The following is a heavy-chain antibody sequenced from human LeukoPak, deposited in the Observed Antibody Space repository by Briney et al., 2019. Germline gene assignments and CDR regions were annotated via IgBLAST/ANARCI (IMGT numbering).Heavy chain of an antibody. CDR1: GYNFISYI. D-gene: IGHD3-10*01. CDR2: INPNGGNP. J-gene: IGHJ6*02. V-gene: IGHV7-4-1*02. Sequence: ASVKVSCKASGYNFISYIMSWVRQAPGQGLEWMGWINPNGGNPTYAQDLIGRFVFSLDTSVSTAYLQISSLKAEDTAVYYCARVGGFGERGMDVWGQGTTVTVSS. CDR3: ARVGGFGERGMDV.